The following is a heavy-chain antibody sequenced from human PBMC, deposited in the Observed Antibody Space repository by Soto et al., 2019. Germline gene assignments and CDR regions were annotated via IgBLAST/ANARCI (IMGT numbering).Heavy chain of an antibody. CDR2: IIPIFGTA. Sequence: QVQLVQSGAEVKKPGSSVKVSCKASGGTFSSYAISWVRQAPGQGLEWMGEIIPIFGTANYAQKFQGRVTITADESTSTAYMELSSLRSEDTAVYYCWVRVEYYYGMDVWGQGTTVTVSS. J-gene: IGHJ6*02. CDR3: WVRVEYYYGMDV. V-gene: IGHV1-69*01. CDR1: GGTFSSYA.